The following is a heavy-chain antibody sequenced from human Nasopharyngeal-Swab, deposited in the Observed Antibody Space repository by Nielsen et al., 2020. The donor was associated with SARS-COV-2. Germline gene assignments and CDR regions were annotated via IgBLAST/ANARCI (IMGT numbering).Heavy chain of an antibody. J-gene: IGHJ6*02. D-gene: IGHD6-13*01. CDR2: IYYSGST. CDR3: ARPEIAAGRPYYYYGMDV. CDR1: GGSISSSSYY. Sequence: SETLSLTCTVSGGSISSSSYYWGWIRQPPGKGLEWIGSIYYSGSTYYNPSLKSRVTISVDTSKNQFSLKLSSVTAADTAVYYCARPEIAAGRPYYYYGMDVWGQGTTVTVSS. V-gene: IGHV4-39*07.